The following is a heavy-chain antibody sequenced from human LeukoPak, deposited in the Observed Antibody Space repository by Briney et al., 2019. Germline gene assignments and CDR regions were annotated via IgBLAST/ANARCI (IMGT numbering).Heavy chain of an antibody. Sequence: PSETLSLTCTVSGGAITSHYWTWIRQSPVKGLEWIGDISNSGSTSYNPSLKSRVTVSIDTSKNQFSLKLSSVTAADTAVYYCGRDALVGYFSYYYMDVWGKGTTVAVSS. CDR1: GGAITSHY. D-gene: IGHD2-15*01. CDR3: GRDALVGYFSYYYMDV. V-gene: IGHV4-59*11. J-gene: IGHJ6*03. CDR2: ISNSGST.